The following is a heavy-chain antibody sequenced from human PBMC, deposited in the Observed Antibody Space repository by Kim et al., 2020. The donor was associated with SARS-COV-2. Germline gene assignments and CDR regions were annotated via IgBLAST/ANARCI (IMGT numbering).Heavy chain of an antibody. CDR3: ARAYQYDILTGYPDYYYYMDV. CDR1: GYTFTGYY. J-gene: IGHJ6*03. Sequence: ASVKVSCKASGYTFTGYYMHWVRQAPGQGLEWMGWINPNSGGTNYAQKFQGRVTMTRDTSISTAYMELSRLRSDDTAVYYCARAYQYDILTGYPDYYYYMDVWGKGTTVTVSS. D-gene: IGHD3-9*01. CDR2: INPNSGGT. V-gene: IGHV1-2*02.